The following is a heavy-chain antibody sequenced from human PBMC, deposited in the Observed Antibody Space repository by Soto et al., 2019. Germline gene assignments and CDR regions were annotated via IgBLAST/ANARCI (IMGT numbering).Heavy chain of an antibody. CDR3: ARPTTVIYFDY. J-gene: IGHJ4*02. CDR1: GFTLSSYV. CDR2: ISGSGGST. Sequence: EVQLLESGGGLVQPGGSLRLSCAASGFTLSSYVMSWVRQAPGKGLEWVSAISGSGGSTYYADSVKGRFTISRDNSKNTLYLQMNSLRAEDTVVYYCARPTTVIYFDYWGQGTVVTVSS. V-gene: IGHV3-23*01. D-gene: IGHD4-17*01.